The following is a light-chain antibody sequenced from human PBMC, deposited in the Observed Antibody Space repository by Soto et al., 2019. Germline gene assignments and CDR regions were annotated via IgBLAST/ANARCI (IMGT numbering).Light chain of an antibody. Sequence: DIQMTQSPSSLSASVGDRVTITCRASQGIGSDLGWYQQKPGKAPKRLIYAAYNLQSGAPSRCSGSGSGTEFTLTISSLQPEDFATYYCLQHNSYPPTFGGGTKVEIK. V-gene: IGKV1-17*01. J-gene: IGKJ4*01. CDR1: QGIGSD. CDR3: LQHNSYPPT. CDR2: AAY.